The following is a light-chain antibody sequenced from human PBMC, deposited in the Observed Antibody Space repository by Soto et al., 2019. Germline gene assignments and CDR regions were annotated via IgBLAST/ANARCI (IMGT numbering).Light chain of an antibody. V-gene: IGKV1-39*01. J-gene: IGKJ2*01. Sequence: DIQMTQSPSSLSASVGDEVTIACRTSRNIYSYLNWYQQKPGKAPKLLMYSVSTLQTGVPSRFSGSGSGTDFTLTISCLQSEDFATYYCQQYYSYPYTFGQGTKLEIK. CDR1: RNIYSY. CDR2: SVS. CDR3: QQYYSYPYT.